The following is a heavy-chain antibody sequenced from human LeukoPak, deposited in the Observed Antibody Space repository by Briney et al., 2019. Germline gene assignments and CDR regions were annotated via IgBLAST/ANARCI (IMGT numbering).Heavy chain of an antibody. CDR2: ISGSGGST. V-gene: IGHV3-23*01. J-gene: IGHJ4*02. Sequence: GGSLRLSCAASGFTFSSYAMSWVRQAPGKGLEWVSAISGSGGSTYYADSVKGRFTISRDNSKNTLYLQMNSLRADDTAVYYCAKGPPRLWLYLVDYWGQGTLVTVSS. CDR3: AKGPPRLWLYLVDY. CDR1: GFTFSSYA. D-gene: IGHD5-18*01.